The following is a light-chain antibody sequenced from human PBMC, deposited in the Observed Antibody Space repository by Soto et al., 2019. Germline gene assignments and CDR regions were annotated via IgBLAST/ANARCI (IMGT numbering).Light chain of an antibody. J-gene: IGLJ2*01. Sequence: QSALTQPASVSGSPGQSITISCTGTSSDVGGYNYVSWYQQHPGKAPKLMIYEVSNRPSGVSNRFSGSKSVNTASLTISGLQAEDEADYYCCSYTSISTFVVFGGGTKLTVL. V-gene: IGLV2-14*01. CDR3: CSYTSISTFVV. CDR2: EVS. CDR1: SSDVGGYNY.